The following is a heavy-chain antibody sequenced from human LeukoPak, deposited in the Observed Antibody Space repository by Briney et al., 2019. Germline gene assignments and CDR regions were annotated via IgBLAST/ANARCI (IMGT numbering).Heavy chain of an antibody. Sequence: GGSLRLSCAASGFTVSSNYMMWVRQAPGKGLEWVSVIYSGGSTYYADSVKGRFSISRDNSKNTLYLQMNSLSPEDTAVYYCAKGVLQVDWGLGTLVTVSS. CDR2: IYSGGST. D-gene: IGHD1-1*01. CDR3: AKGVLQVD. CDR1: GFTVSSNY. V-gene: IGHV3-53*01. J-gene: IGHJ4*02.